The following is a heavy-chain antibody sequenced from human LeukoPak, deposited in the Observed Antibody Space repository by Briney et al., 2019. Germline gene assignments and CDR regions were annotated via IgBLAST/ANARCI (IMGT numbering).Heavy chain of an antibody. V-gene: IGHV3-30*02. CDR3: AKDRAAGNYFDY. J-gene: IGHJ4*02. Sequence: GGSLRLSCAASGFTFSSYAMSWVRQAPGKGLEWVAFIRYDGSNKYYADSVRGRFTISRDNSKNTLYLQMNSLRAEDTAAYYCAKDRAAGNYFDYWGQGTLVTVSS. D-gene: IGHD6-25*01. CDR2: IRYDGSNK. CDR1: GFTFSSYA.